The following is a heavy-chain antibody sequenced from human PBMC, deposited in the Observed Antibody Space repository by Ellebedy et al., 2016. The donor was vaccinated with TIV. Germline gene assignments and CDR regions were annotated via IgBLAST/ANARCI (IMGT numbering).Heavy chain of an antibody. V-gene: IGHV3-21*04. Sequence: GESLKISCAASGFTFSSFGMNWVRQASGKGLEWVSSIDSSSTYIYYADSVKGRFTVSRDTSRNTLYLQMSSLGDEDTAVYYCAKLPVAYNWNYADDYWGQGTLVTVSS. D-gene: IGHD1-7*01. CDR3: AKLPVAYNWNYADDY. J-gene: IGHJ4*02. CDR1: GFTFSSFG. CDR2: IDSSSTYI.